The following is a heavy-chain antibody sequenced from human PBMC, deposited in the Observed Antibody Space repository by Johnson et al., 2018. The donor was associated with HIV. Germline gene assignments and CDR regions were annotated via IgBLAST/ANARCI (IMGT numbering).Heavy chain of an antibody. V-gene: IGHV3-23*04. CDR3: ARDVAATMIVVGGAYDAFDI. Sequence: MLLVESGGGVVQPGGSLRLSCAASGFTFSSYAMSWVRQAPGRGLRWVSVFAAGGGPTFSADSGRAGSPSSGAKSKNTLYLQMNSLRAEDTAVYYCARDVAATMIVVGGAYDAFDIWGQGTMVTVSS. CDR1: GFTFSSYA. D-gene: IGHD3-22*01. CDR2: FAAGGGPT. J-gene: IGHJ3*02.